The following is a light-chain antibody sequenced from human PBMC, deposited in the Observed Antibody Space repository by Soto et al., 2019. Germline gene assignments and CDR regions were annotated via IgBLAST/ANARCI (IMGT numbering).Light chain of an antibody. CDR2: GAS. J-gene: IGKJ1*01. CDR1: QSVSSSY. CDR3: QKYGSSPPT. V-gene: IGKV3-20*01. Sequence: EIVLTQSPGTLSLSPGERATLSCRASQSVSSSYLAWYQQKPGQAPRLLIYGASSRATGIPERFSGSGSGTDFTLTISRLEPEDFAMYYCQKYGSSPPTFGQGTKVEIK.